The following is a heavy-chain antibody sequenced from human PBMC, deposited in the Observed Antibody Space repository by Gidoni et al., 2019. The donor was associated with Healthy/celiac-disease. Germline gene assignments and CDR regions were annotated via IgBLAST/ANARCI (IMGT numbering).Heavy chain of an antibody. D-gene: IGHD2-15*01. CDR2: IYYSGST. V-gene: IGHV4-59*01. J-gene: IGHJ6*02. CDR3: ARDRGGYCSGGSCYGLSYYYGMDV. CDR1: GGSIRSSY. Sequence: QVQLQASGPGLVQPSETLSLTCTVSGGSIRSSYWRWIRQPPGKGLAWIGYIYYSGSTNYNPSLKSRVTISVDTSKNQFSLKLSSVTAADTAVYYCARDRGGYCSGGSCYGLSYYYGMDVWGQGTTVTVSS.